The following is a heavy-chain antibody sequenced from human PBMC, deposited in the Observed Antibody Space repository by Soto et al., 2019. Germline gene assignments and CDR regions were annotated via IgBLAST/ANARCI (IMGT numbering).Heavy chain of an antibody. J-gene: IGHJ4*02. CDR1: GGSFSGYY. CDR3: ARGRYNWNY. V-gene: IGHV4-34*01. D-gene: IGHD1-20*01. CDR2: INHSGST. Sequence: PSETLSLTCAVYGGSFSGYYWSWIRQPPGKGLEWIGEINHSGSTNYNPSLKSRVTISVDTSKNQFSLKLSSVTAADTAVYYCARGRYNWNYWGQGTLVPSPQ.